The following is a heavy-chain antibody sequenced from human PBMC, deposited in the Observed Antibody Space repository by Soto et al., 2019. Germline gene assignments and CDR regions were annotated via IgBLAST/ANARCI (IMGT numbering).Heavy chain of an antibody. J-gene: IGHJ4*02. CDR1: GFTFSSYA. V-gene: IGHV3-23*01. CDR2: INNSGGST. Sequence: EVQLLESGGGLVQPGGSLRLSCAASGFTFSSYAMSWVRQAPGKGLEWVSGINNSGGSTNYADSVKGRVTISRDNSKNTLYLQVNSLRAEATAVYYCAQITQYCSVGFCYEYLDYWGQGTLVTVSS. CDR3: AQITQYCSVGFCYEYLDY. D-gene: IGHD2-15*01.